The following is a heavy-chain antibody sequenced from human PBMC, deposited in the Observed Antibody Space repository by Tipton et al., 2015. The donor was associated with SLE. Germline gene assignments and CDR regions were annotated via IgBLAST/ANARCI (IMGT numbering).Heavy chain of an antibody. Sequence: TLSLTCSIYGESFGGYYWSWIRQPPGKGLEWIGEINHGGSTNYNPSLKSRVTISVDTSKNQFSLKLSSVTVADTAVYYCARTQLRVSPNAFDIWGQGTMVTVSS. J-gene: IGHJ3*02. CDR3: ARTQLRVSPNAFDI. CDR2: INHGGST. D-gene: IGHD3-3*01. CDR1: GESFGGYY. V-gene: IGHV4-34*01.